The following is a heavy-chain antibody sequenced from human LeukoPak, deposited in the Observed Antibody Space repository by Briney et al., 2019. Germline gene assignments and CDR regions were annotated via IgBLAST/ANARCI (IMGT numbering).Heavy chain of an antibody. V-gene: IGHV1-69*13. CDR3: ARGLRLGGSGSYYQD. D-gene: IGHD3-10*01. CDR2: IIPTFGTA. Sequence: SVKVSCKASGGTFSSYAISWVRQAPGQGLEWMGGIIPTFGTANYAQKFQGRVTITADESTSTAYMELSSLRSEDTAVYYCARGLRLGGSGSYYQDWGQGTLVTVSS. J-gene: IGHJ4*02. CDR1: GGTFSSYA.